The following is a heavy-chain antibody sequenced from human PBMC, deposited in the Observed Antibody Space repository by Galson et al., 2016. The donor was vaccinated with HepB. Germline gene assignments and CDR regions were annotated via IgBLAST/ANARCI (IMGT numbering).Heavy chain of an antibody. V-gene: IGHV3-30*03. D-gene: IGHD3-10*01. CDR3: ARAWELLGRIDS. CDR2: SLYDGSDE. CDR1: GFTFSSFA. J-gene: IGHJ5*01. Sequence: SLRLSCAASGFTFSSFAMHWVRQAPGKGLEWVAVSLYDGSDEYYVDAVKGRFTISRDNSKNTLYLQMNNLRAEDTAVYYCARAWELLGRIDSWGQGTLVTVSS.